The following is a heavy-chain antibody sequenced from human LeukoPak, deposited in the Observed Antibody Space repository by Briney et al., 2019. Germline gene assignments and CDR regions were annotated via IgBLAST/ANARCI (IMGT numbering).Heavy chain of an antibody. CDR3: ARVVDYNAFDI. CDR1: GGSISSYY. D-gene: IGHD4/OR15-4a*01. J-gene: IGHJ3*02. CDR2: IYYSGST. V-gene: IGHV4-59*01. Sequence: SETLSPTCTVSGGSISSYYWSWIRQPPGKGLEWIGYIYYSGSTNYNPSLKSRVTISVDTSKNQFSLKLSSVTAADTAVYYCARVVDYNAFDIWGQGTMVTVSS.